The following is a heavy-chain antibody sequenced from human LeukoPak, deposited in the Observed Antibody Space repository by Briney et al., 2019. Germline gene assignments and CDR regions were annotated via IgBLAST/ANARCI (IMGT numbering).Heavy chain of an antibody. CDR1: GYTFTNYG. Sequence: ASVKVSCKASGYTFTNYGISWVRQAPGQGLEWMSWINIYNGNTDYAQKLRGRVTMTTDTSTSTAYMELRSLRSDDTAVYYCARITYDFWSGYYMPDDPWGQGTLVTVSS. CDR3: ARITYDFWSGYYMPDDP. J-gene: IGHJ5*02. V-gene: IGHV1-18*01. D-gene: IGHD3-3*01. CDR2: INIYNGNT.